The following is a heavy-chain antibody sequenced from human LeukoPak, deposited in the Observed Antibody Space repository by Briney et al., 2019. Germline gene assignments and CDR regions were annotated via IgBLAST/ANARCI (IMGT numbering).Heavy chain of an antibody. CDR2: INPNSGGT. CDR3: ARPGFFCSGGSCYSNWFDP. Sequence: ASVKVSCKASGYTFTGYYMHWVRQAPGRGLEWMGWINPNSGGTNYAQKFQGRVTMTRDTSISTAYMELSRLRSDDTAVYYCARPGFFCSGGSCYSNWFDPWGQGTLVTVSS. CDR1: GYTFTGYY. J-gene: IGHJ5*02. V-gene: IGHV1-2*02. D-gene: IGHD2-15*01.